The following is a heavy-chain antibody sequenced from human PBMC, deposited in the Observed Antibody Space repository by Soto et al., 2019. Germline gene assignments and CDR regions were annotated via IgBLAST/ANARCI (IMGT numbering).Heavy chain of an antibody. CDR3: ARGGARVVAATFDY. Sequence: PSETLSLTCTVSGGSISGYYWCWIRQTAGKGLEWIGRIYTSGNIDYSPSLKSRVTMSVDTSKNQFSLNLTSVTAADTAVYYCARGGARVVAATFDYWGQGSPVTVSS. V-gene: IGHV4-4*07. CDR1: GGSISGYY. CDR2: IYTSGNI. J-gene: IGHJ4*02. D-gene: IGHD2-15*01.